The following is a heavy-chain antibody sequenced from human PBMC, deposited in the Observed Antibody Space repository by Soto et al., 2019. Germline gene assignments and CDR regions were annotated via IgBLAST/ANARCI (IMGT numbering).Heavy chain of an antibody. CDR3: ARDHRMDWFDP. Sequence: SETLSLTCAVSGGSISSYYWSWIRQPPGKGLEWIGYIYYSGSTNYNPSLKSRVTISVDTSKNQFSLKLSSVTAADTAVYYCARDHRMDWFDPWGQGTLVTVSS. D-gene: IGHD2-8*01. CDR1: GGSISSYY. CDR2: IYYSGST. J-gene: IGHJ5*02. V-gene: IGHV4-59*01.